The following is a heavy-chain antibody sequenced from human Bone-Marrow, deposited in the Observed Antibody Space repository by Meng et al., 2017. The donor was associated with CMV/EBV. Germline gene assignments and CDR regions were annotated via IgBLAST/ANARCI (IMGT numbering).Heavy chain of an antibody. CDR3: ARRPYCSSTSCYYYYYGMDV. CDR1: GFTFNSYA. V-gene: IGHV3-30*04. Sequence: GESLKISCAASGFTFNSYAMHWVRQAPGKGLEWVAVISNDGSNKYYADSVKGRFTISRDNSKNTLHLQMSNLRAEDTAVYYCARRPYCSSTSCYYYYYGMDVWGQGTTVTVSS. J-gene: IGHJ6*02. D-gene: IGHD2-2*01. CDR2: ISNDGSNK.